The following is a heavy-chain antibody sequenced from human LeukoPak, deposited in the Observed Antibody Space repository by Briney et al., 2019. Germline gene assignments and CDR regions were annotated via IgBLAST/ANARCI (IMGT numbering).Heavy chain of an antibody. CDR2: INPNSGGT. CDR3: TRAVGATGTSDY. D-gene: IGHD1-26*01. J-gene: IGHJ4*02. Sequence: GASVKVSCKASGYTFTGYYMHWVRQAPGQGLEWMGWINPNSGGTNYAQKFQGRVTMTRDTSISTAYMELSRLRSDDTAVYYCTRAVGATGTSDYWGQGTLVTVSS. V-gene: IGHV1-2*02. CDR1: GYTFTGYY.